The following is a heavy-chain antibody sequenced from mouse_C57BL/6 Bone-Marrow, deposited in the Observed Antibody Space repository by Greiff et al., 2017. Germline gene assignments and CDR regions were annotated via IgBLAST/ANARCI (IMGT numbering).Heavy chain of an antibody. CDR1: GYTFTSYG. J-gene: IGHJ3*01. CDR3: ARHYSNLAWFAY. D-gene: IGHD2-5*01. Sequence: LMESGAELARPGASVKLSCKASGYTFTSYGISWVKQRTGQGLEWIGEIYPRSGNTYYNEKFKGKATLTADKSSSTAYMELRSLTSEDSAVYFCARHYSNLAWFAYWGQGTLVTVSA. CDR2: IYPRSGNT. V-gene: IGHV1-81*01.